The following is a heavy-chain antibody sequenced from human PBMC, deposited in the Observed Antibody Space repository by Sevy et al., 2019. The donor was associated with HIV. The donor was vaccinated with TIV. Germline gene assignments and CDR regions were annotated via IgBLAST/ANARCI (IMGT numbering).Heavy chain of an antibody. CDR1: EFTFSSYA. J-gene: IGHJ6*02. Sequence: GGSLRLSCAASEFTFSSYAMSWVRQAPGKGLEWVSAISGSGGSTYYADSVKGRFTISRDNSKNTLYLQMNSLRAEDTAVYYCAREGYCTNGVCFGAYPGGYYYYYGMDVWGQGTTVTVSS. D-gene: IGHD2-8*01. V-gene: IGHV3-23*01. CDR2: ISGSGGST. CDR3: AREGYCTNGVCFGAYPGGYYYYYGMDV.